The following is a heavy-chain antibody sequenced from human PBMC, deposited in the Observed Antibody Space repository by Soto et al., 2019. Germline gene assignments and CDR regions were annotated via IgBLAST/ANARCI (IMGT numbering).Heavy chain of an antibody. V-gene: IGHV3-23*01. Sequence: EVQLLESGGGLVQPGGSLRLSCAASGFTFSNYAMSWVRQAPGKGLECVSSISKSGGGTYYADSVKGRFTISRDNSKNTLYLQMNSLKAEDTAVYSCAKTSSLFDYWGQGTLVTVSS. CDR3: AKTSSLFDY. CDR2: ISKSGGGT. D-gene: IGHD6-13*01. CDR1: GFTFSNYA. J-gene: IGHJ4*02.